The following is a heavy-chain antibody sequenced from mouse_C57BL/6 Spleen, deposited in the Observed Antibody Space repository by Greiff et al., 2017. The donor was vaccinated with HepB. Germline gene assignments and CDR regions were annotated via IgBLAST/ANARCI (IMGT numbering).Heavy chain of an antibody. J-gene: IGHJ1*03. V-gene: IGHV1-76*01. CDR1: GYTFTDYY. D-gene: IGHD1-1*01. CDR3: ARRVLRSYWYFDV. Sequence: VQLQQSGAELVRPGASVKLSCKASGYTFTDYYINWVKQRPGQGLEWIARIYPGSGNTYYNEKFKGKATLTAEKSSSTAYMQLSSLTSEDSAVYFCARRVLRSYWYFDVWGTGTTVTVSS. CDR2: IYPGSGNT.